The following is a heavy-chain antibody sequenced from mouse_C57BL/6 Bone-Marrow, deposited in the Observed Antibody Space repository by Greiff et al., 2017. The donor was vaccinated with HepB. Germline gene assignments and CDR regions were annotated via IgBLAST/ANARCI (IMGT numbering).Heavy chain of an antibody. CDR2: IDPENGDT. J-gene: IGHJ3*01. D-gene: IGHD3-2*02. CDR1: GFNIKDDY. CDR3: TTVQLRLLSWFAY. Sequence: EVKLQESGAELVRPGASVKLSCTASGFNIKDDYMHWVKQRPEQGLEWIGWIDPENGDTEYASKFQGKATITADTSSNTAYLQLSSLTSEDTAVYYCTTVQLRLLSWFAYWGQGTLVTVSA. V-gene: IGHV14-4*01.